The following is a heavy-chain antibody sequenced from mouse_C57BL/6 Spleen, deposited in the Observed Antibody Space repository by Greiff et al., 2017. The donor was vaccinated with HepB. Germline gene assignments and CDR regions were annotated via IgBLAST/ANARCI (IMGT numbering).Heavy chain of an antibody. D-gene: IGHD2-13*01. CDR2: IDPSDSYT. CDR3: ARRGDTYYAMDY. J-gene: IGHJ4*01. Sequence: QVQLQQPGAELVMPGASVKLSCKASGYTFTSYWMHWVKQRPGQGLEWIGEIDPSDSYTNYNQKFKGKSTLTVDKSSSTAYMQLSSLTSEDSAVYYGARRGDTYYAMDYWGQGTSVTVSS. V-gene: IGHV1-69*01. CDR1: GYTFTSYW.